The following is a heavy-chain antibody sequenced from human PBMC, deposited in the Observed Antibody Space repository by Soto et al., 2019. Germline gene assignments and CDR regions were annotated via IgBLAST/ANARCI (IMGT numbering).Heavy chain of an antibody. D-gene: IGHD3-10*01. CDR1: GYTFTSYG. Sequence: QVPPVQSGAEVKKPGASVKVSCKASGYTFTSYGISWVRQAPGQGLEWMGWISAYNGNTNYAQKLQGRVTMTTDTSTSTAYMELRSLRSDDTAVYYCARDRDYGSGSYEISHYWGQGTLVTVSS. CDR2: ISAYNGNT. V-gene: IGHV1-18*01. CDR3: ARDRDYGSGSYEISHY. J-gene: IGHJ4*02.